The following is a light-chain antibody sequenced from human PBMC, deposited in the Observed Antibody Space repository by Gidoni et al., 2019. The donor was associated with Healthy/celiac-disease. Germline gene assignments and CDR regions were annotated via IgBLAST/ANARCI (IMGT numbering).Light chain of an antibody. V-gene: IGLV3-16*01. CDR1: ALPKKY. Sequence: SYELTQPPSVSVSLGQMARITCSGEALPKKYAYWYQQKPGQFPVLVIYKDSERPSGIPERFSGSSSGTIVTLTISGVQAEDEADYYCLSADSSGTVFGGGTKLT. J-gene: IGLJ2*01. CDR3: LSADSSGTV. CDR2: KDS.